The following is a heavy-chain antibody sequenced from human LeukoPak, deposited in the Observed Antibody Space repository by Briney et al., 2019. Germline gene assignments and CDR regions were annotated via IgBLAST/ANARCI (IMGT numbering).Heavy chain of an antibody. CDR2: ISSSGSTI. D-gene: IGHD3-10*01. J-gene: IGHJ6*02. V-gene: IGHV3-11*04. CDR3: ARDSGSGFFYGMHV. Sequence: GGSLRLSCAASGFTFSDYYMSWIRQAPGKGLEWVSYISSSGSTIYYANSVKGRFTISRDNAKNSLYLQMNSLRAEDTAVYYCARDSGSGFFYGMHVWGQGTPVTVSS. CDR1: GFTFSDYY.